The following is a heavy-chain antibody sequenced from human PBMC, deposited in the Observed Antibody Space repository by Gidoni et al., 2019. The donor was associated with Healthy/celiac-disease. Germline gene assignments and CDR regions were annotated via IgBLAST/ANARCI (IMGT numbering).Heavy chain of an antibody. CDR2: ISWNSGSI. J-gene: IGHJ3*02. V-gene: IGHV3-9*01. D-gene: IGHD3-10*01. Sequence: EVQLVESGGGLVQPGRSLRLSCAASGFTFDDYAMHWVRQAPGKGLEWVSGISWNSGSIGYADSVKGRFTISRDNAKNSLYLQMNSLRAEDTALYYCAKDNMVRGVISAFDIWGQGTMVTVSS. CDR3: AKDNMVRGVISAFDI. CDR1: GFTFDDYA.